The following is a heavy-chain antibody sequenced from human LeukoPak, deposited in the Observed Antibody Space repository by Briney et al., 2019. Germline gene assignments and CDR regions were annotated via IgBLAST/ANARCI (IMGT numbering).Heavy chain of an antibody. V-gene: IGHV1-18*01. CDR1: GYTFTGYG. CDR3: ARAGRGTYYYFDV. J-gene: IGHJ4*02. D-gene: IGHD3-10*01. CDR2: ISAYNGNT. Sequence: GASVKVSCKASGYTFTGYGISWVRQAPGQGLEWMGWISAYNGNTNYAQKFQGRVTMTTETSTRTAYMELRSLRSDDAAVYYYARAGRGTYYYFDVWGQGTLVTVSS.